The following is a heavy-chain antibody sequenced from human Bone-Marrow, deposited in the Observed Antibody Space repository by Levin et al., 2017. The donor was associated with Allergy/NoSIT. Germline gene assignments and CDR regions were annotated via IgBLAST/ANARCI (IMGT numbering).Heavy chain of an antibody. J-gene: IGHJ4*02. CDR3: TKDVTPGGADY. CDR1: GFSSNDHA. CDR2: IHLRTGGI. Sequence: PGGSLRLSCVVFGFSSNDHAMHWVRQPPGKGLEWVSVIHLRTGGIDYADSVKGRFTISRDNVKNVLYLQMNSLRTEDTAFYYCTKDVTPGGADYWGQGTLVTVSS. V-gene: IGHV3-9*02. D-gene: IGHD1-14*01.